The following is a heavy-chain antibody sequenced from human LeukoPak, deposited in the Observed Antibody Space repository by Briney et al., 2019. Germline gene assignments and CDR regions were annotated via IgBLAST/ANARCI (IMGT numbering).Heavy chain of an antibody. CDR3: AREGIGQLATALDY. J-gene: IGHJ4*02. V-gene: IGHV3-21*01. CDR1: GFTFSSYS. D-gene: IGHD6-13*01. Sequence: GGSLRLSCAASGFTFSSYSMNWVRQAPGRGLEWVSSISSSRSYIYYADSVKGRFTISRDNAKNSLYLQMNSLRAEDTAVYYCAREGIGQLATALDYWGQGTLVTVSS. CDR2: ISSSRSYI.